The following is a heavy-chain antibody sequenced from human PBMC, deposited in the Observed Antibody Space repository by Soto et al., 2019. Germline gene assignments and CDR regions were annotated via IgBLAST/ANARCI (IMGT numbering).Heavy chain of an antibody. CDR1: GFTFSSYW. V-gene: IGHV3-7*01. D-gene: IGHD6-6*01. CDR3: ARVEQFVFSGGFDP. J-gene: IGHJ5*02. Sequence: GGSLRLSCAASGFTFSSYWMSWVRQAPGKGLEWVANIKQDGSEKYYVDSVKGRFTISRDNAKNSLYLQMNSLRAEDTAVYYCARVEQFVFSGGFDPWGQGTLVTVSS. CDR2: IKQDGSEK.